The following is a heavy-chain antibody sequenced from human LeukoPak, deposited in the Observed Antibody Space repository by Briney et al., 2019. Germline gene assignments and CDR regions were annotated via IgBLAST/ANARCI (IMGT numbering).Heavy chain of an antibody. Sequence: SGTLSLTCAVSGGSVSSSNWWSWVRPPPGKGLEWIGEIYHSGSTNYNPSLKSRVTISVDKSKNQLSLKLSSVTAADTAVYYCARASEAVDIVATITSYWYFDLWGRGTLVTVSS. D-gene: IGHD5-12*01. CDR2: IYHSGST. J-gene: IGHJ2*01. CDR1: GGSVSSSNW. CDR3: ARASEAVDIVATITSYWYFDL. V-gene: IGHV4-4*02.